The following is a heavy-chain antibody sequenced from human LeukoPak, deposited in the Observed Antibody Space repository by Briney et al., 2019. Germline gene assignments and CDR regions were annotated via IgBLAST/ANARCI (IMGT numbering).Heavy chain of an antibody. D-gene: IGHD3-22*01. CDR1: GGSISSSSYY. CDR2: IYYSGST. V-gene: IGHV4-30-4*01. J-gene: IGHJ3*02. Sequence: SETLSLTCTVSGGSISSSSYYWSWIRQPPGKGLEWIGYIYYSGSTYYNPSLKSRVTISVDTSKNQFSLKLSSVTAADTAVYYCAREHDSSAPGAFDNWGQGTMVTVSS. CDR3: AREHDSSAPGAFDN.